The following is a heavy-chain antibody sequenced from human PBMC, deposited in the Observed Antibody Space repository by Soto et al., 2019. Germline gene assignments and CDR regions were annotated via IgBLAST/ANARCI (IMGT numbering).Heavy chain of an antibody. CDR3: ARLQAAVPHY. CDR2: IFYDGYT. V-gene: IGHV4-39*01. Sequence: QVQLQESGPGLVMPSETLSLTCTVSGDSISGSPYFWGWIRQPPGKRLEWIGSIFYDGYTLYTPSLKSRVTIPVDTSTNQFSLKLTSVAAADTAIYFCARLQAAVPHYWGQGILVTVSS. D-gene: IGHD6-13*01. J-gene: IGHJ4*02. CDR1: GDSISGSPYF.